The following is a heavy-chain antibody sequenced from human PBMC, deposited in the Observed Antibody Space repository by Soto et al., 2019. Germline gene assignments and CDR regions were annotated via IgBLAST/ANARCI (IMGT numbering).Heavy chain of an antibody. J-gene: IGHJ4*02. CDR2: LFYTGHT. D-gene: IGHD3-22*01. V-gene: IGHV4-39*02. CDR3: ARDDSSYYYDSSGYFDY. CDR1: GHSMSNTDYF. Sequence: SETLSLTCTVSGHSMSNTDYFWGWIRQTPWSDLQWIGSLFYTGHTYYNPSLLSRVTISADTSKNQFFLRLTSVTAADTAVYYCARDDSSYYYDSSGYFDYWGQGTLVTVSS.